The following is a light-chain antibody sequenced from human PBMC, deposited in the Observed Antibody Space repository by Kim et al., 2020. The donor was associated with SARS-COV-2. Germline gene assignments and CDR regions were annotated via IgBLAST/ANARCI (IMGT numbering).Light chain of an antibody. CDR3: SAWDSSLSRVV. Sequence: QAGLTQPPSVSKGLRQTATLTCTGNSNNVGNQGAAWLQQHQGHPPKLLSYRNNNRPSGISERLSASRSGNTASLTITGLQPEDEADYHCSAWDSSLSRVVFGGGTQLTVL. CDR2: RNN. V-gene: IGLV10-54*01. CDR1: SNNVGNQG. J-gene: IGLJ2*01.